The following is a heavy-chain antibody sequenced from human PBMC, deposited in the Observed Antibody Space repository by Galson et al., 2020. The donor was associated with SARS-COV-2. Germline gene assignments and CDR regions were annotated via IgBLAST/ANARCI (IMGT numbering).Heavy chain of an antibody. CDR2: IRSKANSYAT. D-gene: IGHD3-3*01. J-gene: IGHJ4*02. CDR1: GFTFSGSA. V-gene: IGHV3-73*01. CDR3: TTTGVLRFSYKDY. Sequence: GGSLRLSCAASGFTFSGSAMHWVRQASGKGLEWVGRIRSKANSYATAYAASVKGRFTISRDDSKNTAYLQMNSLKTEDTAVYYCTTTGVLRFSYKDYWGQGTLVTVSS.